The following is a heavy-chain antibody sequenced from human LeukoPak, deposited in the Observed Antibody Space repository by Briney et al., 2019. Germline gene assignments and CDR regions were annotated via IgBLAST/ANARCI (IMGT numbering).Heavy chain of an antibody. J-gene: IGHJ4*02. CDR2: ISSSSSYI. D-gene: IGHD6-19*01. Sequence: GGSLRLSCAASGFTFSSYSMNWVRQAPGKGLEWVSSISSSSSYIYYADSVKGRSTISRDNAKNSLYLQMNSLRAEDTAVYYCARDLSSSGWYDYWGQGTLVTVSS. CDR3: ARDLSSSGWYDY. V-gene: IGHV3-21*01. CDR1: GFTFSSYS.